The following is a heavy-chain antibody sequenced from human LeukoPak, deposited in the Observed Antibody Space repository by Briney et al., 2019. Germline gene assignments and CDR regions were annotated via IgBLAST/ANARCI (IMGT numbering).Heavy chain of an antibody. Sequence: GGSLRLSCAASGFTFSSYGMHWVRQAPGKGLEWVALISYDGSNKYYADSEKGRFTISRDSSKNTLYLQMDSLRPEDTAVYYCARRGGSYFDYWGQGTLVTVSS. CDR1: GFTFSSYG. V-gene: IGHV3-30*03. CDR3: ARRGGSYFDY. D-gene: IGHD3-16*01. J-gene: IGHJ4*02. CDR2: ISYDGSNK.